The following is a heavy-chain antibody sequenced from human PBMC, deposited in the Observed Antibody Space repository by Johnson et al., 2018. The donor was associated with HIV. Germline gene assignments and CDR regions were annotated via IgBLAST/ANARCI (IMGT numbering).Heavy chain of an antibody. Sequence: VQLVESGGGVVQPGRSLRLSCADSGCTFSRDDMHGVRQATGKGLEWVSVIHSGGSTYYADSVKGRFTISRDNSKNTLYLQMNSLRAEDTAVYYCARDDILTGYYDAFDIWGQGTMVTVSS. CDR1: GCTFSRDD. D-gene: IGHD3-9*01. CDR2: IHSGGST. CDR3: ARDDILTGYYDAFDI. V-gene: IGHV3-66*01. J-gene: IGHJ3*02.